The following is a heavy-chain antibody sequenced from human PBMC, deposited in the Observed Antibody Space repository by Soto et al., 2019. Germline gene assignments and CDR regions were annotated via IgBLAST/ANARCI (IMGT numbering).Heavy chain of an antibody. CDR1: GFTVSSNY. D-gene: IGHD6-19*01. Sequence: EVQLVESGGGLVQPGGSLRLSCAASGFTVSSNYMSWVRQAPGKGLEWVSVIYSGGSTYYADSVKGRFTISRDNSKNTLYLQMNSLRAEDTAVYYCARDTPTSRGLYGLGDFDYWGQGTLVTVSS. V-gene: IGHV3-66*01. CDR3: ARDTPTSRGLYGLGDFDY. CDR2: IYSGGST. J-gene: IGHJ4*02.